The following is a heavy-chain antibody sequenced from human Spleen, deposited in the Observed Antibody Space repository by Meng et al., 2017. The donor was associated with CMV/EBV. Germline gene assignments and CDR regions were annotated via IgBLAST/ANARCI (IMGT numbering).Heavy chain of an antibody. V-gene: IGHV4-38-2*02. D-gene: IGHD3-22*01. J-gene: IGHJ4*02. CDR2: VYHSGST. CDR3: ARPILGVIKD. CDR1: GYSISSGYY. Sequence: SETLSLTCTVSGYSISSGYYWGWMRQPPGEGPEWVGAVYHSGSTNYNPSLKSRVTISVDKSKNQFSLKLSSVTAADTAVYYCARPILGVIKDWGQGTLVTVSS.